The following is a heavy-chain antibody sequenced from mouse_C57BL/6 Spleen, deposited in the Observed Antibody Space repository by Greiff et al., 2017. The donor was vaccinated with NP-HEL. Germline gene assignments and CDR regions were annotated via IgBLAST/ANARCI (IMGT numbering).Heavy chain of an antibody. CDR3: ERSDYYCSNAMDY. CDR2: IYPGGGNT. J-gene: IGHJ4*01. D-gene: IGHD1-1*01. Sequence: QVQLQQSGPELVKPGASVKISCKASGYSFTSYYIHWVKQRPGQGLEWIGWIYPGGGNTKYNEKFKGKATLTADTSSSTAYMQLSSLTSEDSAVYTGERSDYYCSNAMDYWGQGTSVTVSS. V-gene: IGHV1-66*01. CDR1: GYSFTSYY.